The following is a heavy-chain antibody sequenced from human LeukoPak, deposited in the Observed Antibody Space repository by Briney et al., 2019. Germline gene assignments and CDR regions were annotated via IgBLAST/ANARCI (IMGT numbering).Heavy chain of an antibody. CDR3: AKDWRLDV. J-gene: IGHJ6*02. CDR2: ISYDGSNK. CDR1: GFTFSSYG. Sequence: GGSLRLSCAASGFTFSSYGMHWVRQAPGKGLEWVAVISYDGSNKYYADSVKGRFTTSRDNSKNTLYLQMNSLRAEDTAVYYCAKDWRLDVWGQGTTVTVSS. V-gene: IGHV3-30*18. D-gene: IGHD3-3*01.